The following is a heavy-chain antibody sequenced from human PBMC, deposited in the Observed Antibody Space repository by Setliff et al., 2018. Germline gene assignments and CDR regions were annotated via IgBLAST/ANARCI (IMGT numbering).Heavy chain of an antibody. Sequence: PSETLSLTCTVSGDSISSGDYFWSWIRQPPGKGLEWIAYIYHSGSAYYNPSLKSRVTMSVDMSKNQFSLHLTSVTAADTAVYYCAREVGTSTSSDAFDVWGQGVMVTVSS. CDR2: IYHSGSA. V-gene: IGHV4-30-4*08. CDR3: AREVGTSTSSDAFDV. D-gene: IGHD1-26*01. CDR1: GDSISSGDYF. J-gene: IGHJ3*01.